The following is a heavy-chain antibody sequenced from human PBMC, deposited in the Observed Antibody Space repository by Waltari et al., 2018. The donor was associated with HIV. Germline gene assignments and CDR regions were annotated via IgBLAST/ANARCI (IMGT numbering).Heavy chain of an antibody. CDR3: ARAGSVFGTSPYGMDV. CDR1: GGSISSGDYY. Sequence: QVQLQESGPGLVKPSQPLSLTCTVSGGSISSGDYYWSWIRQPPGKGLEWIGYIYYSGSTYYNPSLKSRVTISVDTSKNQFSLKLSSVSAADTAVYYCARAGSVFGTSPYGMDVWGQGTTVTVSS. V-gene: IGHV4-30-4*01. J-gene: IGHJ6*02. D-gene: IGHD2-2*01. CDR2: IYYSGST.